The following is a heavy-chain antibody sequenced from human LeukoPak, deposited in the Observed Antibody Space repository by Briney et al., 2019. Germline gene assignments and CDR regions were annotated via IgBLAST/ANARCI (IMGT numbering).Heavy chain of an antibody. D-gene: IGHD3-22*01. V-gene: IGHV4-59*01. CDR3: ARGGNMIVVATAFQH. CDR2: IYYSGST. Sequence: SETLSLTCTVSGGSISSYYWSWIRQPPGKGLEWIGYIYYSGSTNYNPSLKSQVTISVDTSKNQFSLKLSSVTAADTAVYYCARGGNMIVVATAFQHWGQGTLVTVSS. J-gene: IGHJ1*01. CDR1: GGSISSYY.